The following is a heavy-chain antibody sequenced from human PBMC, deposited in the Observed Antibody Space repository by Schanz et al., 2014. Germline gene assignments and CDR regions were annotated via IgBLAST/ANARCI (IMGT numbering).Heavy chain of an antibody. Sequence: QVQLVESGGGVVQPGRSLRLSCAGSGFSFSDYGMHWVRQAPGKGMEWVAFIRYDGSKIYYADSVKGRFTISRDNPKNTLSLQMNSLRVEDTAVYYCARDLAFGGVYDRHSDSWGQGTLVTVSS. CDR3: ARDLAFGGVYDRHSDS. CDR2: IRYDGSKI. D-gene: IGHD3-16*01. CDR1: GFSFSDYG. J-gene: IGHJ4*02. V-gene: IGHV3-30*02.